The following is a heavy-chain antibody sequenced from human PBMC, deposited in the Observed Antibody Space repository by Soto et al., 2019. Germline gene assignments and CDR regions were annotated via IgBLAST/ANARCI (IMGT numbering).Heavy chain of an antibody. D-gene: IGHD3-22*01. CDR2: IKSKTDGGTT. V-gene: IGHV3-15*07. CDR1: GFTFSNAW. Sequence: GGSLRLSCAASGFTFSNAWMNWVRQAPGKGLEWVGRIKSKTDGGTTDYAAPVKGRFTISRDDSKNMLYLQMNSLKTEDTAVYYCTTEPVLSPYYYDSSGYWVPPGADAFDIWGQGTMVTVSS. J-gene: IGHJ3*02. CDR3: TTEPVLSPYYYDSSGYWVPPGADAFDI.